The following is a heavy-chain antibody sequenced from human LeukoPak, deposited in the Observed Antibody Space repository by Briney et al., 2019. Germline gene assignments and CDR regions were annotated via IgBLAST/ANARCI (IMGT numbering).Heavy chain of an antibody. CDR3: TREPGIAAP. CDR2: INPNSGAT. Sequence: ASVKVSCKASGYTFTGYHMHWVRQAPGQGLEWMGWINPNSGATNYAQRFQGRVTMTRDTSISTAYMELNRLRSDDTAVYYCTREPGIAAPWGQGTPVTVSS. CDR1: GYTFTGYH. D-gene: IGHD6-13*01. V-gene: IGHV1-2*02. J-gene: IGHJ4*02.